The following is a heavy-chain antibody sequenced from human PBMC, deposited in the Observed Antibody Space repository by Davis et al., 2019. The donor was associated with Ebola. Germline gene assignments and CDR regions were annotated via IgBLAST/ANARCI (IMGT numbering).Heavy chain of an antibody. D-gene: IGHD3-22*01. CDR2: INHSGST. CDR3: ARQYYYDSSGYYPGWYYYYGMDV. Sequence: PSETLSLTCAVYGGSFSGYYWSWIRQPPGKGLEWIGEINHSGSTNYNPSLKSRVTISVDTSKNQFSLKLSSVTAADTAVYYCARQYYYDSSGYYPGWYYYYGMDVWGKGTTVTVSS. CDR1: GGSFSGYY. V-gene: IGHV4-34*01. J-gene: IGHJ6*04.